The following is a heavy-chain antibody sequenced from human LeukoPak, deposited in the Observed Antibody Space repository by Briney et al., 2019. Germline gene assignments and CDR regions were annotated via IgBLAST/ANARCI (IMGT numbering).Heavy chain of an antibody. CDR3: ARNANPTDAFDI. CDR1: GGSISSSNW. V-gene: IGHV4-4*02. J-gene: IGHJ3*02. CDR2: IYHSGST. Sequence: SETLSLTCAVSGGSISSSNWWSWDRQPPGKGLEWIGEIYHSGSTNYNPSLESRVSISVDKSKNLFSLKLNSVTAADTAVYYCARNANPTDAFDIWGQGTMVTVFS. D-gene: IGHD2-2*01.